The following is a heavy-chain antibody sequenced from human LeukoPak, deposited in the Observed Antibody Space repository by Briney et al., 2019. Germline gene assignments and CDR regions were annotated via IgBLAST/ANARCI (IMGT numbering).Heavy chain of an antibody. V-gene: IGHV1-69*04. CDR2: IIPILGIA. CDR3: ARDPPLASGAFDI. CDR1: GGTFSSYT. Sequence: SVKVSCKASGGTFSSYTISWVRQAPGQGLEWMGRIIPILGIANYAQKFQGRVTITADKSTSTAYMELSSLRSEDTAVYYCARDPPLASGAFDIWGQGTMVTVSS. J-gene: IGHJ3*02. D-gene: IGHD3-3*02.